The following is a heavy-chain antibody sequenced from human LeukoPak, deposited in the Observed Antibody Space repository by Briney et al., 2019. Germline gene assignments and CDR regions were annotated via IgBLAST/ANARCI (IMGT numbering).Heavy chain of an antibody. CDR2: ISSSGSTI. Sequence: GGSLRLSCAASGFTFSSYEMNWVRQAPGKGLEWVSYISSSGSTIYYADSVKGRFTISRDNSKNTLYLQMNSLRAEDTAVYFCAKGYSGSYSAFDYWGQGTLVTVSS. CDR3: AKGYSGSYSAFDY. D-gene: IGHD1-26*01. CDR1: GFTFSSYE. V-gene: IGHV3-48*03. J-gene: IGHJ4*02.